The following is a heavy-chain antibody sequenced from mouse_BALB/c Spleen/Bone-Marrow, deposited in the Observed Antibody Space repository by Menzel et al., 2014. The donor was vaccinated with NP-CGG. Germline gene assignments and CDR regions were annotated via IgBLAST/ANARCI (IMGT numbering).Heavy chain of an antibody. Sequence: QVQLQQSGAELVRPGSSVKISCKTSGYAFSFYWMNWVKQRPGQGLEWIGQIYPGDGDTNYNGKFKGKATLTADTSSGAAYMQLSSLTSEDSAVYFCARAGLPTDYWGQGTSLTVSS. J-gene: IGHJ2*02. CDR1: GYAFSFYW. CDR3: ARAGLPTDY. V-gene: IGHV1-80*01. CDR2: IYPGDGDT. D-gene: IGHD1-1*01.